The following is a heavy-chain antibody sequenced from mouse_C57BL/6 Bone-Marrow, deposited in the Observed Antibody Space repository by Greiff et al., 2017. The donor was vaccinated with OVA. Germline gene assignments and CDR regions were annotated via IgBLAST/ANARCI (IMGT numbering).Heavy chain of an antibody. J-gene: IGHJ1*03. CDR1: YTFSRRVH. CDR2: GQGLEWIG. CDR3: SEDSAVYYCAWGFFYWYFDV. V-gene: IGHV1-87*01. Sequence: VQLVESGPELARPWASVKISCQAFYTFSRRVHFAIRDTNYWMQWVKQRPGQGLEWIGAIYPGHGDTSYNQKFKGKATLTADKSASTAYMQLISLTSEDSAVYYCAWGFFYWYFDVWGTGTTVTVSS.